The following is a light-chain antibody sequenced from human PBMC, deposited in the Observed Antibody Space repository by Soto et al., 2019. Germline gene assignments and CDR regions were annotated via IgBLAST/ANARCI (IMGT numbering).Light chain of an antibody. J-gene: IGLJ2*01. CDR1: GGDIGRYDF. Sequence: QSVLTQPPSASGSPGQSVTISCSGTGGDIGRYDFVSWYQQHPGKAPKLMIYDVTKRPSGVPDRFSGSKSGSTASLTVSGLQAADEADYYCSSFTGNNNFVVFGGGTKLTVL. V-gene: IGLV2-8*01. CDR2: DVT. CDR3: SSFTGNNNFVV.